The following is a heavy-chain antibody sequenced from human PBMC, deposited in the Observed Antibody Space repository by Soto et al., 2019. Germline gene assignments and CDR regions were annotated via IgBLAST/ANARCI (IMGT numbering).Heavy chain of an antibody. CDR3: ARNKYYYDSSGSPNFDY. V-gene: IGHV4-31*03. CDR2: IYYSGST. Sequence: SETLSLTCTVSGGSISSGGYYWSWIRQHPGKGLEWIGYIYYSGSTYYNPSLKSRVTISVDTSKNQFPLKLSSVTAADTAVYYCARNKYYYDSSGSPNFDYWGQGTLVTVSS. J-gene: IGHJ4*02. CDR1: GGSISSGGYY. D-gene: IGHD3-22*01.